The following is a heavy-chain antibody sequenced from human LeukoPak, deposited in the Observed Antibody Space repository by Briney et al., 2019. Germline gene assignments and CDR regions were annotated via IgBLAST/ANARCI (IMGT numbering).Heavy chain of an antibody. Sequence: SVKVSCKASGGTFSSYAISWVRQAPGQGLEWMGRIIPILGIANYAQKFQGRVTITADKSTSTAYMELSSLRSEDTAVYYCAREDGDYSNSGAFDPWGQGTLVTVSS. V-gene: IGHV1-69*04. J-gene: IGHJ5*02. CDR2: IIPILGIA. CDR3: AREDGDYSNSGAFDP. D-gene: IGHD4-11*01. CDR1: GGTFSSYA.